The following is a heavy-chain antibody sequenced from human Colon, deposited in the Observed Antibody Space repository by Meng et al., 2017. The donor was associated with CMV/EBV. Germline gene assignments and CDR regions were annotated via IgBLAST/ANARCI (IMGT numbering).Heavy chain of an antibody. J-gene: IGHJ4*02. Sequence: SVKVSCKASGGTFSSYTISWVRQAPGQGLEWMGRIIPILGIANYAQKFQGRVTITADKSTSTAYMELSSLRSEDTAVYYCARVDNYGGNLGHGDYYFDYWGQGTLVTVSS. V-gene: IGHV1-69*02. CDR2: IIPILGIA. D-gene: IGHD4-23*01. CDR3: ARVDNYGGNLGHGDYYFDY. CDR1: GGTFSSYT.